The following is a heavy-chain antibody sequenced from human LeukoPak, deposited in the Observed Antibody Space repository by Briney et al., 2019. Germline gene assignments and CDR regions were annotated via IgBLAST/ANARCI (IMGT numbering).Heavy chain of an antibody. V-gene: IGHV4-61*02. J-gene: IGHJ4*02. Sequence: PSQTLSLTCTVSGGSISSGSYYWSWIRPPAGMGLEWIGRIYTSGSTNYNPSLKSRVTISVDTSKNQFSLKLSSMTAADTAVYYCARESPLYDSSGYYAYWGQGTLVTVSS. CDR1: GGSISSGSYY. D-gene: IGHD3-22*01. CDR3: ARESPLYDSSGYYAY. CDR2: IYTSGST.